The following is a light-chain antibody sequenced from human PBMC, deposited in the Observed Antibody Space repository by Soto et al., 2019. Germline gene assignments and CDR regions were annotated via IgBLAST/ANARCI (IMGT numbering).Light chain of an antibody. CDR1: SSDVGGYHY. CDR3: SSYTSSIPYV. CDR2: DVS. V-gene: IGLV2-14*01. J-gene: IGLJ1*01. Sequence: QSALTQPASVSGSRGQSITISCTGTSSDVGGYHYFSWYQQYPGKAPKVMIYDVSNRPSGVSNRFSGSKSGTTASLTISGLQAEDEADYYCSSYTSSIPYVFGTGTKVTVL.